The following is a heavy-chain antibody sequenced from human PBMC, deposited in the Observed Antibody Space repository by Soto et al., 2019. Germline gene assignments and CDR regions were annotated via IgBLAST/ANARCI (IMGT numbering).Heavy chain of an antibody. CDR2: IRPDGSGA. D-gene: IGHD3-10*02. V-gene: IGHV3-74*01. CDR1: GFTFSSYW. J-gene: IGHJ4*02. CDR3: ARDLVLGSGSCKN. Sequence: EVQLVESGGGLVQPGGSLRLSCAASGFTFSSYWMHWFRQVPGKGLVWVSRIRPDGSGANYADSVKGRFTISRDNAKNTLDLQMNSLRAEDTALYYCARDLVLGSGSCKNWGQGTLVTVSS.